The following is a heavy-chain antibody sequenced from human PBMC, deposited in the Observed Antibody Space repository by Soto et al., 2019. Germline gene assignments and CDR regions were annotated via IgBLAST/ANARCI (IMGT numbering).Heavy chain of an antibody. CDR1: GGSFSGYY. CDR3: AFGARMWLAGGGY. J-gene: IGHJ4*02. D-gene: IGHD6-19*01. V-gene: IGHV4-34*01. CDR2: INHSGIT. Sequence: QVLLEQWGAGLLKPSETLSLTCAVYGGSFSGYYWTWIRQPPGRGLEWLGEINHSGITDYNPSLKSRVSISIYTSKNQFSLKLNSVTAADTAVYYCAFGARMWLAGGGYWGQGTLVTVSS.